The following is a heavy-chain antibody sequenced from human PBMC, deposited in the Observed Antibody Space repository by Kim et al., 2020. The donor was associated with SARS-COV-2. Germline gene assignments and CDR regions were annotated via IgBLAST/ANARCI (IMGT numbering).Heavy chain of an antibody. CDR3: AKDGGIVGASLGMDV. J-gene: IGHJ6*02. Sequence: GSVKGRFTISRDNSKNTLYLKMNSLRAEDTAVYYCAKDGGIVGASLGMDVWGQGTTVTVSS. V-gene: IGHV3-23*01. D-gene: IGHD1-26*01.